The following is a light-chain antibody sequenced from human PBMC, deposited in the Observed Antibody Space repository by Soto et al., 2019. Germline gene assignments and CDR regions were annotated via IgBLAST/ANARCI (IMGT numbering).Light chain of an antibody. CDR3: QQYGSSSWT. Sequence: EIVLAQSPATLSLSPGERATLSCRASQSVSSYLAWYQQKPGQAPRLLIYDASNRATGIPDRFSGSGSGTEFTLTISRLEPEDFAVYYCQQYGSSSWTFGQGTKVDI. J-gene: IGKJ1*01. V-gene: IGKV3-20*01. CDR1: QSVSSY. CDR2: DAS.